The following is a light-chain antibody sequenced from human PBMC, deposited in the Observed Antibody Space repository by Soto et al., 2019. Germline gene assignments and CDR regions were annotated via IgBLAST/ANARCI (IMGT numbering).Light chain of an antibody. CDR3: SSYAGSNNLV. CDR2: EVN. Sequence: QSVLTQPPSASGSPGQSVTVSFTGTSSDVGGYNYVSWYQQHPGEAPKLMIYEVNKRPSGVPDRFSGSKSGNTASLTVSGLQAEDEADYYCSSYAGSNNLVFGGGTKLTVL. J-gene: IGLJ2*01. CDR1: SSDVGGYNY. V-gene: IGLV2-8*01.